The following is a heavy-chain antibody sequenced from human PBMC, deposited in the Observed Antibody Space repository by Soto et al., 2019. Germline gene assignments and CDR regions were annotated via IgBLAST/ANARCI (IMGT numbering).Heavy chain of an antibody. CDR2: ISGSGGST. V-gene: IGHV3-23*01. CDR1: GFTFSSYA. Sequence: GGSLRLSCAASGFTFSSYAMNWVRQAPGKGLEWVSAISGSGGSTYYADSVKDRFTISRDSSKNTLYLQMNSLRAEDTAVYYCAKGNSWSPALVLDIWGQGTMVTVSS. D-gene: IGHD1-7*01. J-gene: IGHJ3*02. CDR3: AKGNSWSPALVLDI.